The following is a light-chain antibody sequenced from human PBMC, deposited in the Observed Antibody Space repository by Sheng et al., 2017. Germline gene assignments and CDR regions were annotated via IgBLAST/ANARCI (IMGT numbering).Light chain of an antibody. CDR2: AAS. V-gene: IGKV1-27*01. Sequence: IQLTQSPSSLSASVGDRVTITCRASQGISRALAWYQQKPGKVPKLLIYAASTLQSGVPSRFSGSGSGTDFTLTISSLQPEDFAVYYCQQYDNWPRTFGQGTKVEIK. CDR1: QGISRA. J-gene: IGKJ1*01. CDR3: QQYDNWPRT.